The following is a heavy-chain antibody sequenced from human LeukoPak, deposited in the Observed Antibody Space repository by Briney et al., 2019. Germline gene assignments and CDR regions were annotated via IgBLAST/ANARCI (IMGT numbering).Heavy chain of an antibody. D-gene: IGHD3-22*01. CDR2: VYYSGST. CDR3: ARVHDSSGYDAFDI. Sequence: SETLSLTCTVSGGSISSHYWSWLRQPPGKGLEWVGYVYYSGSTNYNPSLKSRVTISVDTSKNQFSLKLSSVTAADTAVYYCARVHDSSGYDAFDIWGQGTMVTVSS. J-gene: IGHJ3*02. V-gene: IGHV4-59*11. CDR1: GGSISSHY.